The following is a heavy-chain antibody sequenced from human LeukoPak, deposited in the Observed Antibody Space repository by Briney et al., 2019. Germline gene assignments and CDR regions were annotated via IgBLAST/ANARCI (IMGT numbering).Heavy chain of an antibody. D-gene: IGHD1-14*01. Sequence: SETLSLTCTVSGSSISSDYWNWIRQPPGKGLEWIGFIYYSGSTNYNPSLKSRVSISMDMSTNQFSLKLSSVTAADTAVYYCAVRQRPGAFDIWGQGTVVTVSS. CDR1: GSSISSDY. CDR3: AVRQRPGAFDI. CDR2: IYYSGST. J-gene: IGHJ3*02. V-gene: IGHV4-59*08.